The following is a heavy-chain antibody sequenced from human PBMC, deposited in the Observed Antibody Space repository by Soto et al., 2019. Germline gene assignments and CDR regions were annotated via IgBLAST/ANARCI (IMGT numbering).Heavy chain of an antibody. CDR2: IYWDDDK. CDR3: AHSADCSSTSCYVYYYGMDV. J-gene: IGHJ6*02. V-gene: IGHV2-5*02. Sequence: SGPTLVNPTQTLTLTCTFSGFSLSTSGVGVGWIRQPPGKALEWPALIYWDDDKRYSPSLKSRLTITKDTSKNQVVLTMTNMDPVDTATYYCAHSADCSSTSCYVYYYGMDVWGQGTTVTVSS. CDR1: GFSLSTSGVG. D-gene: IGHD2-2*01.